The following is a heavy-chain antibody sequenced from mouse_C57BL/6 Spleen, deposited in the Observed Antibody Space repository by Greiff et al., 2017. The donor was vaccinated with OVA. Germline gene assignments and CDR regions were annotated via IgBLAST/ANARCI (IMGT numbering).Heavy chain of an antibody. D-gene: IGHD1-1*01. J-gene: IGHJ2*01. Sequence: EVQLQESGGGLVKPGGSLKLSCAASGFTFSSYAMSWVRQTPEKRLEWVATISDGGSYTYYPDNVKGRFTISRDNAKNNLYLQMSHLKSEDTAMYYCAREGYYGSSLFDYWGQGTTLTVSS. CDR3: AREGYYGSSLFDY. CDR2: ISDGGSYT. V-gene: IGHV5-4*01. CDR1: GFTFSSYA.